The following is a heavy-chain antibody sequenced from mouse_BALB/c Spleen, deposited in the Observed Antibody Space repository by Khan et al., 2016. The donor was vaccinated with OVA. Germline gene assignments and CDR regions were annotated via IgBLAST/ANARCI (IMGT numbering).Heavy chain of an antibody. CDR2: ISYSGNT. D-gene: IGHD2-4*01. CDR1: GYSITSEFA. CDR3: ARKDYYYYYPFPY. V-gene: IGHV3-2*02. Sequence: EVQLVESGPGLVKPSQSLSLTCTVTGYSITSEFAWNWIRQFPGNKLEWMGYISYSGNTRYNPSLKSLISITRDTSRNQFFLQLNSVTTEDTATYYCARKDYYYYYPFPYWGQGTLVTVSA. J-gene: IGHJ3*01.